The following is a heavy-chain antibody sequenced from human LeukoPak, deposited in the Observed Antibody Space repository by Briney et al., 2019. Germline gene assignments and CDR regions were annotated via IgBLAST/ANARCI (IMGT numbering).Heavy chain of an antibody. J-gene: IGHJ3*02. CDR1: GFTFSSYA. CDR2: ISSSGSTI. CDR3: ARDDATAMANYAFDI. D-gene: IGHD5-18*01. Sequence: GASLRLSCAASGFTFSSYAMNWVRQAPGKGLEWVSYISSSGSTIYYADSVKGRFTISRDNAKNSLYLQMNSLRAEDTAVYYCARDDATAMANYAFDIWGQGTMVTVSS. V-gene: IGHV3-48*03.